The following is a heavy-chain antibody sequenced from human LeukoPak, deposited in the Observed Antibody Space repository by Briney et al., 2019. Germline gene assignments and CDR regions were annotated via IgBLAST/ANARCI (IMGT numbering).Heavy chain of an antibody. Sequence: GGSLRLSCAASGFTLSSYSMNWVRHAPGKGLEWVSSISSSSSYIYYPDSLKGRFTLSRDNAKNSLCLQMNSLRAEDTAVYYCARDMGRYDFWGGYPYYFDYWGQGTLVTVSS. D-gene: IGHD3-3*01. CDR1: GFTLSSYS. CDR2: ISSSSSYI. V-gene: IGHV3-21*01. CDR3: ARDMGRYDFWGGYPYYFDY. J-gene: IGHJ4*02.